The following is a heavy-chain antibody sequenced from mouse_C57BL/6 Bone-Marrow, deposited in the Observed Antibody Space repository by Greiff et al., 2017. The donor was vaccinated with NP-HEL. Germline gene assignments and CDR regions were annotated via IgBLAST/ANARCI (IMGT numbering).Heavy chain of an antibody. CDR1: GYTFTSYW. V-gene: IGHV1-69*01. D-gene: IGHD3-2*02. J-gene: IGHJ4*01. CDR2: IDPSDSYT. CDR3: AIQLRLRAMDY. Sequence: QVQLQQPGAELVMPGASVKLSCKASGYTFTSYWMHWVKQRPGQGLEWIGEIDPSDSYTNYNQKFKGKSTLTVDKSSSTAYMQLSSLTSEDSAVYSCAIQLRLRAMDYWGQGTSVTVSS.